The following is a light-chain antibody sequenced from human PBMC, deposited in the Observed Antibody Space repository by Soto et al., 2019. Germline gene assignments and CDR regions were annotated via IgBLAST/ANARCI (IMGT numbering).Light chain of an antibody. CDR3: QQYGSSPWT. Sequence: VLTQSPGTLSLYPGERATLSCRASQSVSSSYLAWYQQKPGQAPRLLIYGASSRATGIPDRCSGSWSGTNFTLTISRLEPEDFAVYYCQQYGSSPWTFGQGTKVDIK. CDR2: GAS. CDR1: QSVSSSY. J-gene: IGKJ1*01. V-gene: IGKV3-20*01.